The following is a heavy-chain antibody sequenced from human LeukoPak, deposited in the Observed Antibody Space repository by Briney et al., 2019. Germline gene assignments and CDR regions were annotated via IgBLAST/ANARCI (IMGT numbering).Heavy chain of an antibody. CDR3: ARGIGDTAIWPYYFDY. V-gene: IGHV4-4*07. D-gene: IGHD5-18*01. CDR2: IYTSGST. CDR1: GGSISSYY. Sequence: SETLSLTCTVSGGSISSYYWSWIRQPAGKGPEWIGRIYTSGSTNYNPSLKSRVTMSVDTSKNQFSLKLSSVTAADTAVYYCARGIGDTAIWPYYFDYWGQGTLVTVSS. J-gene: IGHJ4*02.